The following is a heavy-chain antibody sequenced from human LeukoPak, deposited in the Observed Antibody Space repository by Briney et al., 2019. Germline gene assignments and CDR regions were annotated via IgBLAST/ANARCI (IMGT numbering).Heavy chain of an antibody. V-gene: IGHV3-21*01. Sequence: PGGSLRLSCAASGFTFSSYSMNWVRQAPGKGLEWVSSISSSSSYIYYADSVKGRFTISRDNSKNTLYLQMNSLRAEDTAVYYCAKETYSTSWQLDSWGQGTLVTVSS. CDR3: AKETYSTSWQLDS. CDR2: ISSSSSYI. CDR1: GFTFSSYS. D-gene: IGHD6-13*01. J-gene: IGHJ4*02.